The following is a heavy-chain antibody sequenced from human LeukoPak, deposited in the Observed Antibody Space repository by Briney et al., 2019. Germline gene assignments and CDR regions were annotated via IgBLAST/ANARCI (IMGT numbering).Heavy chain of an antibody. Sequence: ASVKVSCKASGYTFTSYGISWVRQAPGQGLEWMGWISAYNGNTNYAQKLQGRVTMTTDTSTSAAYMELRSLRSDDTAVYYCARVPGFITMIVVVDPGGFDYWGQGTLVTVSS. CDR2: ISAYNGNT. CDR3: ARVPGFITMIVVVDPGGFDY. V-gene: IGHV1-18*01. CDR1: GYTFTSYG. J-gene: IGHJ4*02. D-gene: IGHD3-22*01.